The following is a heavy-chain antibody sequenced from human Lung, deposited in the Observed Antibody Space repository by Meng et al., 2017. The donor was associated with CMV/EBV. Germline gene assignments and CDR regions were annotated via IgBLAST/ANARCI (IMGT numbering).Heavy chain of an antibody. CDR2: ISYDGSNK. J-gene: IGHJ6*02. Sequence: SXKISXAASGFTFSSYAMHWVRQAPGKGLEWVAVISYDGSNKYYADSVKGRFTISRDNSKNTLYLQMNSLRAEDTAVYYCARDPGYCSSTSCITYYGMDVWGQGTTVXVSS. D-gene: IGHD2-2*01. V-gene: IGHV3-30-3*01. CDR3: ARDPGYCSSTSCITYYGMDV. CDR1: GFTFSSYA.